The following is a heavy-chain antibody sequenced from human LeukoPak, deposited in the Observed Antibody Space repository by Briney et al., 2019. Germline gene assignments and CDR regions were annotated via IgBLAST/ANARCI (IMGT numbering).Heavy chain of an antibody. D-gene: IGHD3-16*01. CDR3: ARDSEGLRYFDL. J-gene: IGHJ2*01. V-gene: IGHV4-59*01. Sequence: KPSETLSLTCTVSGGSISSYYWSWIRQPPGKGLEWIGYIYYSGSTNYNPSLKSRVTISVDTSKNQFSLKLSSATAADTVVYYCARDSEGLRYFDLWGRGTLVTVSS. CDR2: IYYSGST. CDR1: GGSISSYY.